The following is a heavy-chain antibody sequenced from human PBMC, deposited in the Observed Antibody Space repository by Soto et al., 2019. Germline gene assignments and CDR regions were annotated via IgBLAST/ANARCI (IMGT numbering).Heavy chain of an antibody. Sequence: QVQLQESGPGLVKPSQTLSLTCTVSGGSVSGGVYYWNWIRQHPEKGLEWIGYIYYSGGTYYNPSLRSRVTITADTSKNQFYLKLSSVTVADTAVYYCARSSVAGAGYFQHWGQGTQVIVSS. CDR3: ARSSVAGAGYFQH. D-gene: IGHD6-19*01. J-gene: IGHJ1*01. CDR2: IYYSGGT. V-gene: IGHV4-31*03. CDR1: GGSVSGGVYY.